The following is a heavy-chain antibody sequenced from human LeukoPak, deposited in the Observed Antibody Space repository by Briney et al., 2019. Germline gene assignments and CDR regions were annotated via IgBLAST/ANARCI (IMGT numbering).Heavy chain of an antibody. CDR2: INHSGST. CDR1: GGSFSVYY. D-gene: IGHD3-10*01. J-gene: IGHJ6*02. V-gene: IGHV4-34*01. CDR3: ARGRGVLYYYYGIDV. Sequence: SETLSLTCAVYGGSFSVYYWSRIRQPPGKGLEWIGEINHSGSTNYNPSLKSRVTISVDTSKNQFSLKLSSVTAADTAVYYCARGRGVLYYYYGIDVWGQGTTVTVSS.